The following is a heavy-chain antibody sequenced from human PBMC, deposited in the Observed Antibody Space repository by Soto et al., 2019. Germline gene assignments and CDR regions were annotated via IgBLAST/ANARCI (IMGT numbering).Heavy chain of an antibody. J-gene: IGHJ5*02. CDR1: GYTFTSYA. V-gene: IGHV7-4-1*01. D-gene: IGHD3-10*01. CDR3: ARSSLIWFGEANSVCDP. CDR2: IDTNTGNP. Sequence: QVQLVQSGSELKKPGASVKVSCKASGYTFTSYAMNWVRQAPGQGLEWMGWIDTNTGNPTYAQGFTRRFVFSLDTSVSTAYLQICSLKAEDTAVYYFARSSLIWFGEANSVCDPCGQGTLVTVSS.